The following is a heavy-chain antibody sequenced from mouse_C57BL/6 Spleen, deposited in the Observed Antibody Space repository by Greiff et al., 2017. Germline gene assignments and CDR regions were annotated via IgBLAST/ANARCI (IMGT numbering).Heavy chain of an antibody. CDR2: INPSSGYT. J-gene: IGHJ4*01. CDR3: ARGGGRYYDYPPSVYYAMDY. D-gene: IGHD2-4*01. CDR1: GYTFTSYW. V-gene: IGHV1-7*01. Sequence: QVQLQQSGAELAKPGASVKLSCKASGYTFTSYWMHWVKQRPGQGLEWIGYINPSSGYTKYNQKFKDKATLTADKSSSTAYMQLSSLTSEVSAVYYCARGGGRYYDYPPSVYYAMDYWGQGTSVTVSS.